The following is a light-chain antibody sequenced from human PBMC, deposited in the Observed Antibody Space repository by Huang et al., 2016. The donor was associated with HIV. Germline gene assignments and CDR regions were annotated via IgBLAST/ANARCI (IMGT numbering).Light chain of an antibody. Sequence: DIVMTQYPDPLAVSLGERASINCKSSQSVLFRSNKKNYLTWYQHKPGQLPKLLICWASVRDSGVPDRFSGSGSGTDFTLTISSLHAEDVAVYFFQQYYSTPYTFGQGTKLEIK. CDR3: QQYYSTPYT. J-gene: IGKJ2*01. CDR2: WAS. V-gene: IGKV4-1*01. CDR1: QSVLFRSNKKNY.